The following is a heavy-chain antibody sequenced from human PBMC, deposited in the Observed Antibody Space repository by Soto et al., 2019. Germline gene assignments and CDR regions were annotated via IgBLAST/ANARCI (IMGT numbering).Heavy chain of an antibody. CDR3: AKEYCSGGSCYFAY. J-gene: IGHJ4*02. D-gene: IGHD2-15*01. V-gene: IGHV3-9*01. CDR1: GSTFDDYA. CDR2: ISWNSGSI. Sequence: GGSLRLSCAASGSTFDDYAMHWVRQAPGKGLEWVSGISWNSGSIGYADSVKGRFTISRDNAKNSLYLQMNSLRAEDTALYYCAKEYCSGGSCYFAYWGQGTLVTVSS.